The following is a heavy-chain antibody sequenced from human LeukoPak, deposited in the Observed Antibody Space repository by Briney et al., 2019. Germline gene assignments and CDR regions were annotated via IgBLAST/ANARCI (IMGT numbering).Heavy chain of an antibody. CDR1: GFTFSSYS. CDR2: ISSSSSYI. CDR3: ASNQQWLVGGHDY. J-gene: IGHJ4*02. Sequence: GGSLRLSCVASGFTFSSYSMNWVRQAPGKGLEWVSSISSSSSYIYYADSVKGRFTISRDNAKNSLYLQMNSLRAEDTAVYYCASNQQWLVGGHDYWGQGTLVTVSS. D-gene: IGHD6-19*01. V-gene: IGHV3-21*01.